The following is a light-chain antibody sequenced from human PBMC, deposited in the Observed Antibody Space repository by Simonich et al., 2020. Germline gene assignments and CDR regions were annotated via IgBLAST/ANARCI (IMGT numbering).Light chain of an antibody. CDR1: QSVLYSSNNKNY. Sequence: DIVMTQSPDSLAVSLGERATINCKSSQSVLYSSNNKNYLAWYQQKPGQPHKLLIYWASTGESGVPDRFSGSGSGTDFTLTISSLQAEDVAVYYCQQYYSTPNTFGQGTKLEIK. V-gene: IGKV4-1*01. J-gene: IGKJ2*01. CDR3: QQYYSTPNT. CDR2: WAS.